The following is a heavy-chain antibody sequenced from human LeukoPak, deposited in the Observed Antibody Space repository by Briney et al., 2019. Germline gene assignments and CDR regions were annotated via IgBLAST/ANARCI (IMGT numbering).Heavy chain of an antibody. V-gene: IGHV3-23*01. CDR2: ISGSGGST. J-gene: IGHJ4*02. CDR3: AWEDYYDSSGDIY. Sequence: PGGFLRLSCAASGFTFSSYAMSWVRQAPGKGLEWVSAISGSGGSTYYADSVKGRFTISRDNSKNTLYLQMNSLRAEDTAVYYCAWEDYYDSSGDIYWGQGTLVTVSS. D-gene: IGHD3-22*01. CDR1: GFTFSSYA.